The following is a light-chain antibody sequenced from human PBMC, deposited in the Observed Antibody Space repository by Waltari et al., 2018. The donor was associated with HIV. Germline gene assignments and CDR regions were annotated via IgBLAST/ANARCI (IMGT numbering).Light chain of an antibody. V-gene: IGLV2-14*03. Sequence: QSALTQPASVSGSPGQSITISCTGTSSDVGAFAYVSWHQQHPGMAPKLIIYDVNKRPSGVSSRFSGSKSGDTASLTISALRAEDEGDYYCCSYTIARTFLFGGGTKLTVL. J-gene: IGLJ3*02. CDR2: DVN. CDR1: SSDVGAFAY. CDR3: CSYTIARTFL.